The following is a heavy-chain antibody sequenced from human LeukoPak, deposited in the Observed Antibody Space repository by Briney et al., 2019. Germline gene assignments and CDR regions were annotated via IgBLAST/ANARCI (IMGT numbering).Heavy chain of an antibody. CDR1: GFTFSNAW. Sequence: PGGSLRLSCAASGFTFSNAWMNWVRQAPGKGLEWVGRSGDKPNSYTTLYAASVKGRFTISRDDSKNSVYLQMSSLKMEDTAVYYCARDLLMTTVDYWGQGTLVTVSS. D-gene: IGHD4-17*01. V-gene: IGHV3-72*01. CDR2: SGDKPNSYTT. J-gene: IGHJ4*02. CDR3: ARDLLMTTVDY.